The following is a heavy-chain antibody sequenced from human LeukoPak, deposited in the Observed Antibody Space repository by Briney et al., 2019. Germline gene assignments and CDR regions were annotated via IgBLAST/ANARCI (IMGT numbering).Heavy chain of an antibody. D-gene: IGHD2-21*02. CDR2: FDPEDGET. CDR1: GYTLTELS. Sequence: GASVKVSCKVSGYTLTELSMHWVRQAPGKGLEWMGGFDPEDGETIYAQKFQGRVTMTEDTSTDTAYMELSRLRSDDTAVYYCARDLIAYCAGDCYSSWGQGTLVTVSS. CDR3: ARDLIAYCAGDCYSS. J-gene: IGHJ4*02. V-gene: IGHV1-24*01.